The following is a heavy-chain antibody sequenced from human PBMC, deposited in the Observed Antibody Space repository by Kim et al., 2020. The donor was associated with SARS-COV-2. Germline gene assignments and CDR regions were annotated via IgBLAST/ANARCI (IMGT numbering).Heavy chain of an antibody. D-gene: IGHD2-2*01. CDR1: GGSFSGYY. V-gene: IGHV4-34*01. Sequence: SETLSLTCAVYGGSFSGYYWSWIRQPPGKGLEWIGEINHSGSTNYNPSLKSRVTISVDTSKNQFSLKLSSVTAADTAVYYCARRLVVPDGRGGMDVWGQG. CDR3: ARRLVVPDGRGGMDV. CDR2: INHSGST. J-gene: IGHJ6*02.